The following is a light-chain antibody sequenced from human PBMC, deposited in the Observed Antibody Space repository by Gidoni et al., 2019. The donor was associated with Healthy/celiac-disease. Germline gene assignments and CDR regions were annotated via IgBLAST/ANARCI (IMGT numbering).Light chain of an antibody. CDR2: GAS. J-gene: IGKJ3*01. V-gene: IGKV3-20*01. CDR3: QQYGSSQG. CDR1: QSVSSSY. Sequence: EIVLTQSPGTLSLSPGERATLSCRASQSVSSSYLAWYQQKPGQAPRLLIYGASSRATGIPDRFSGSGSGTDFTLTISRLEPEDFAVYYCQQYGSSQGFXPXTKVDIK.